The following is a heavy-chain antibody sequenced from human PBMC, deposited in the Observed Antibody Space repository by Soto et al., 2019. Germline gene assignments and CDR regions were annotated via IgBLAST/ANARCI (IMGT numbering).Heavy chain of an antibody. CDR2: MNPNSGNT. D-gene: IGHD3-3*01. V-gene: IGHV1-8*01. Sequence: ALVKVSCKAAGYSFSSYDINWVRQAAGQGLEWMGWMNPNSGNTGYAQRFQGRVTMTRNTSISTAYMELSSLRSEDTAVYYCARGQYYDFWSGYYTGIFGMDIWGQGTTVTVSS. CDR1: GYSFSSYD. CDR3: ARGQYYDFWSGYYTGIFGMDI. J-gene: IGHJ6*02.